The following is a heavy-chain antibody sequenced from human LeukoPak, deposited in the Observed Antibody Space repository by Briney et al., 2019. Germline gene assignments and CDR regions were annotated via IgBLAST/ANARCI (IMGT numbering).Heavy chain of an antibody. CDR2: FDPEDGET. V-gene: IGHV1-24*01. J-gene: IGHJ3*02. Sequence: ASVKVSCKVSGYTLTELSMHWVRQAPGKGLEWMGGFDPEDGETIYAQKFQGRVTMTEDTSTDTAYMELSSLRSEDTAVCYCATVWLQLARAFDIWGQGTMVTVSS. CDR1: GYTLTELS. D-gene: IGHD1-1*01. CDR3: ATVWLQLARAFDI.